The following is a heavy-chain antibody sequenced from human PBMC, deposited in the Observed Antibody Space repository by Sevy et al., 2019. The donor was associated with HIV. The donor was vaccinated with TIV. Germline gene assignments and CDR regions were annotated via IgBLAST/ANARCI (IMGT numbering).Heavy chain of an antibody. V-gene: IGHV1-58*01. Sequence: ASVKVSCKASAFTFSTSAVQWVRQSRGQRLEWLGWIVVGSGSTNYAQKFQGRVTFTRDMSTNTAYMELTSLRSDDTAVYYCARERTRWQQLVEYYLGMDVWGQGTPVTVSS. CDR2: IVVGSGST. J-gene: IGHJ6*02. CDR3: ARERTRWQQLVEYYLGMDV. D-gene: IGHD6-13*01. CDR1: AFTFSTSA.